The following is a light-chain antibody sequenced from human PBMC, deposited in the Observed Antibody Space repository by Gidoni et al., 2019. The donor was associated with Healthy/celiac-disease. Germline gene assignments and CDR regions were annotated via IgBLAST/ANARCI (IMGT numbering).Light chain of an antibody. CDR3: SSYAGSNWV. J-gene: IGLJ3*02. V-gene: IGLV2-8*01. Sequence: SDVGGYTYVSWYQQHPGPDPHLMIYEVSTRPSGVPDRFSGSKSGNTASLTVSGLQAEDEADYYCSSYAGSNWVFGGGTKLTVL. CDR2: EVS. CDR1: SDVGGYTY.